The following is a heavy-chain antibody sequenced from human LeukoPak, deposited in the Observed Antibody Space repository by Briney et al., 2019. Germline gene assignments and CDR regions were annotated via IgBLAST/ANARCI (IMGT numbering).Heavy chain of an antibody. CDR2: ISSSSSYI. CDR3: ARTWGIPVY. D-gene: IGHD2-21*01. J-gene: IGHJ4*02. Sequence: PGGSLRLSCTASGFTFRNHAMHWVRQAPGKGLEWVSSISSSSSYIYYADSVKGRFTISRDNAKNSLYLQMNGLRAEDTAVYYCARTWGIPVYWGQGTLVTVSS. CDR1: GFTFRNHA. V-gene: IGHV3-21*01.